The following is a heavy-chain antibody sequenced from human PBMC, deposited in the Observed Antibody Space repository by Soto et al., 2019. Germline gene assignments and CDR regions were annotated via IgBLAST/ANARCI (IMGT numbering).Heavy chain of an antibody. Sequence: GSLRLSCAASGFTFSDHYMDWVRQAPGKGLEWVGRARNKANSYTTEYAASVKGRFIISRDESKNSLYLQMDSLKTEDTAVYYCVRGSSSSPPNFDYWGQGTLVTVSS. V-gene: IGHV3-72*01. CDR1: GFTFSDHY. CDR2: ARNKANSYTT. D-gene: IGHD6-6*01. J-gene: IGHJ4*02. CDR3: VRGSSSSPPNFDY.